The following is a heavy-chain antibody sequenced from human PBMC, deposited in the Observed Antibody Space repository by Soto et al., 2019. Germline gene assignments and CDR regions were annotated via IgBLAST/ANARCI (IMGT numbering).Heavy chain of an antibody. CDR2: ISYDGGLQ. CDR3: VSARGYGHASVPYS. Sequence: QAQLVESGGGVVQPGRSLRLSCAASGFTLSSYGMHWVRQAPGTGLEWVAVISYDGGLQHYADSVKGRFTISRDNSKNLVLLQMNSLRAEDTAVYYCVSARGYGHASVPYSWGQGTLVSVSS. CDR1: GFTLSSYG. D-gene: IGHD5-18*01. V-gene: IGHV3-30*03. J-gene: IGHJ4*02.